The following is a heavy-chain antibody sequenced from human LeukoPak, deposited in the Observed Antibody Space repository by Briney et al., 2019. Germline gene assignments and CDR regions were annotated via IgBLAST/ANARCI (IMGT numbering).Heavy chain of an antibody. Sequence: GESLKISCKGSGYRFTNYWIGWVRQLPGKGLEWMGIIYPDDSDTTYSPSFQGQVTISADKSISTAYLQWSSLKASDTAMYYCARHDRDGYNDYYYGMDVWGQGTTVSVSS. CDR2: IYPDDSDT. CDR3: ARHDRDGYNDYYYGMDV. V-gene: IGHV5-51*01. J-gene: IGHJ6*02. CDR1: GYRFTNYW. D-gene: IGHD5-24*01.